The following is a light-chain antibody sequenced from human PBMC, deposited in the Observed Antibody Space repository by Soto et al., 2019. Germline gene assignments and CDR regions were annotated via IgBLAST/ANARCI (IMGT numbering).Light chain of an antibody. Sequence: DIQMTQSPSSLSASVGDRVTITCRASQGISNYLDWYQQKPGKIPKLLIYAASTLQSVVPARFSGSGSGTDFTLTISSLQPEDVATSYCQKYNSAPRTFGQGTKVEIK. CDR3: QKYNSAPRT. CDR2: AAS. CDR1: QGISNY. J-gene: IGKJ1*01. V-gene: IGKV1-27*01.